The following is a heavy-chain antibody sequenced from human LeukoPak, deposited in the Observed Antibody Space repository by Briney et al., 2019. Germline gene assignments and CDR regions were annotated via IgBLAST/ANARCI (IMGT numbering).Heavy chain of an antibody. Sequence: SETLSLTCAVYGGPFRGFFWSWIRQAPGKGLEWIGEVSHSGSSNHNPSLKSRINISLDTSKSQFSLRLTSVTAADTAVYYCARGIFYGGRNQYIWLDLWGQGTLVTVSS. CDR3: ARGIFYGGRNQYIWLDL. CDR1: GGPFRGFF. V-gene: IGHV4-34*01. D-gene: IGHD4-23*01. CDR2: VSHSGSS. J-gene: IGHJ5*02.